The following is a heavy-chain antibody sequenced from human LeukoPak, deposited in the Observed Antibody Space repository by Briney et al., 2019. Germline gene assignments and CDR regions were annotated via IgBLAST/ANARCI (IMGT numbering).Heavy chain of an antibody. J-gene: IGHJ4*02. D-gene: IGHD2-2*01. Sequence: GGSLRPSCAASGFTFSDYAMHWVRQAPGKGLEWVAVMSHDGLNKFFPDSVKGRFTISRDKSKNTLYLQMNSLRAEDTAVYYCARPPMYCTSTSCFFDYWGQGTLVTVSS. CDR3: ARPPMYCTSTSCFFDY. CDR1: GFTFSDYA. V-gene: IGHV3-30*04. CDR2: MSHDGLNK.